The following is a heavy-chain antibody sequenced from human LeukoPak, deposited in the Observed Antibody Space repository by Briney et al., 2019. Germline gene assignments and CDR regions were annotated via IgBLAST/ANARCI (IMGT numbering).Heavy chain of an antibody. D-gene: IGHD7-27*01. J-gene: IGHJ4*02. V-gene: IGHV4-34*01. CDR3: ALNWGTDRTLDY. CDR2: IDHSGST. Sequence: PSETLSLTCAVYGGSFSSNYWTWIRQPPGKGLEWIGEIDHSGSTNYNPSLKSRVTISLDTSKNQFSLKVSSVTDADTAVYYCALNWGTDRTLDYWGQGTLVTVSS. CDR1: GGSFSSNY.